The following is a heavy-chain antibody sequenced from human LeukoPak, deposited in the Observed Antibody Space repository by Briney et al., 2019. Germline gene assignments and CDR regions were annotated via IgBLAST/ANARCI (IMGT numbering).Heavy chain of an antibody. V-gene: IGHV3-30-3*01. CDR3: AREYGSGSYTGIDY. CDR1: GFTFSSSA. CDR2: ISYHGSNK. D-gene: IGHD3-10*01. J-gene: IGHJ4*02. Sequence: PGRSLRLSCAASGFTFSSSAMHWVRQAPGKGLEWVAVISYHGSNKYYADSVKGRFTISRDNSKNTLYLQMNSLRPEDTAVYYCAREYGSGSYTGIDYWGQGTLVTVSS.